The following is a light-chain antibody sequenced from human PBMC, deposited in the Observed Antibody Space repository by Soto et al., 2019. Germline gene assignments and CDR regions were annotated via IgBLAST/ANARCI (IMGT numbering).Light chain of an antibody. CDR3: CSYAGSSTPLI. Sequence: QSVLTQPASVSGPPGQSITISCTGTSSDVGSYNLVSWYQQHPGKAPKLMIYEVSKRPSGVSNRFSGSKSGNTASLTISGLQAEDEADYYCCSYAGSSTPLIFGTGTKLTVL. CDR2: EVS. CDR1: SSDVGSYNL. V-gene: IGLV2-23*02. J-gene: IGLJ1*01.